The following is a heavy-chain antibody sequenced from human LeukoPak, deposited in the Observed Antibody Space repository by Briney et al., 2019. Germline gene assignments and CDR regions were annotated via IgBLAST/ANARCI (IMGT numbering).Heavy chain of an antibody. CDR3: ASEYCSGGNCYFDY. CDR2: IFPGDSDT. V-gene: IGHV5-51*01. CDR1: EYSFATYW. Sequence: GESLNISCKGSEYSFATYWIGWVRQMPGQGLEWMGIIFPGDSDTRYSPSFQGQVTISADKSISTAYLQWSSLKASDTAIYYCASEYCSGGNCYFDYWGQGTLVTVSS. D-gene: IGHD2-15*01. J-gene: IGHJ4*02.